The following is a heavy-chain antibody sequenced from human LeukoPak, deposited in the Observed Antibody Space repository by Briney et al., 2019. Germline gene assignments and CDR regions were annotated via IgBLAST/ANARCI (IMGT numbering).Heavy chain of an antibody. D-gene: IGHD3-10*01. CDR3: AKGQLLWFGEAGNYFDY. J-gene: IGHJ4*02. CDR2: ISGSGGST. CDR1: GFTFSSYA. Sequence: GGSLRLSCAASGFTFSSYAMSWVRQAPGKGLEWVSAISGSGGSTYYADSVKGRFTISRDNSKNTLYLQMNSLRAEDTAVYYCAKGQLLWFGEAGNYFDYWGQGTLVTVSS. V-gene: IGHV3-23*01.